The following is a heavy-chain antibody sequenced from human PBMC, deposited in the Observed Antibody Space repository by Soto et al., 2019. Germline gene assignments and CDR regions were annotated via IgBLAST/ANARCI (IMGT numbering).Heavy chain of an antibody. CDR1: GYTFTGYY. V-gene: IGHV1-2*02. CDR3: ARVPTYYYDTPDAFDI. CDR2: INPNSGGT. Sequence: ASVKVSCKASGYTFTGYYMHWVRQAPGQGLEWMGWINPNSGGTNYAQKFQGRVTMTRDTSISTAYMELSRLRSDDTAVYYCARVPTYYYDTPDAFDIWGQGTMVTVSS. J-gene: IGHJ3*02. D-gene: IGHD3-22*01.